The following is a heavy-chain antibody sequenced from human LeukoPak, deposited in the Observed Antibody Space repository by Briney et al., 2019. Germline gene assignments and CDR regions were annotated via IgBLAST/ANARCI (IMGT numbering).Heavy chain of an antibody. CDR3: ARGAVGATTEFGY. CDR2: INPNSGGT. D-gene: IGHD1-26*01. J-gene: IGHJ4*02. CDR1: GYTFTGYY. V-gene: IGHV1-2*02. Sequence: ASVTVSCKASGYTFTGYYMHWVRQAPGQGLEWMGWINPNSGGTNYAQKFQGRVTMTRDTSISTAYMELSRLRSDGTAVYYCARGAVGATTEFGYWGQGTLVTVSS.